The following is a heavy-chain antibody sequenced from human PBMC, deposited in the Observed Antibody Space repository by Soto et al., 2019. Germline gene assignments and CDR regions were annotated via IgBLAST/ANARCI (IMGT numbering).Heavy chain of an antibody. CDR2: IYDGGST. CDR1: GGSISSGGYY. D-gene: IGHD6-19*01. Sequence: QVELQESGPGLVKPSQTLSLTCTVSGGSISSGGYYWSWIRHHPGKGLEWIGYIYDGGSTYYNPSLKXRXTXSXHTSKNQFSLKLSSVTAADTAVYYCASQATGWYPDYWGQGTLVTVSS. J-gene: IGHJ4*02. V-gene: IGHV4-31*03. CDR3: ASQATGWYPDY.